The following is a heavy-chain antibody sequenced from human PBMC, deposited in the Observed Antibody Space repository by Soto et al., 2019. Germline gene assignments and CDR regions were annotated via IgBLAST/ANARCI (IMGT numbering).Heavy chain of an antibody. D-gene: IGHD3-3*02. CDR2: IRSKASSRTT. CDR3: ARYRVSAYMSDFNY. CDR1: GFTFGGYA. J-gene: IGHJ4*02. Sequence: GGSLRLSCTGSGFTFGGYALSWVRRAPGKGLEWVGSIRSKASSRTTEYAASVRGRFTISRDDSNSVAYLQINSLKTEDTAVYYWARYRVSAYMSDFNYWGQGTMGTVS. V-gene: IGHV3-49*04.